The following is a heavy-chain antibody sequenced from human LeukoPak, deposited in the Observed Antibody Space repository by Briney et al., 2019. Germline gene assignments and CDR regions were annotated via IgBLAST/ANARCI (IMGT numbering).Heavy chain of an antibody. CDR2: IYYSGST. D-gene: IGHD4-17*01. J-gene: IGHJ4*02. CDR1: GGSVSSGSYY. Sequence: SETLSLTCTASGGSVSSGSYYWSWIRQPPGKGLEWIGYIYYSGSTNYNPSLKSRATISVDTSKNQFSLKLSSVTAADTAVYYCARDPFPMTTVTTSEYWGQGTLVTVSS. CDR3: ARDPFPMTTVTTSEY. V-gene: IGHV4-61*01.